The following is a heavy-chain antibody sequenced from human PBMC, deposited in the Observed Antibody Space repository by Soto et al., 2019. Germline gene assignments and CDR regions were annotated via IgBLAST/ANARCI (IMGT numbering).Heavy chain of an antibody. CDR3: ARDLYGPTVTTFWDGSGYYMDV. Sequence: EGSLRLSCAASGFTFSSYSMNWVRQAPGKGLEWVSSISSSSSYIYYADSVKGRFTISRDNAKNSLYLQMNSLRAEDTAVYYCARDLYGPTVTTFWDGSGYYMDVWGKGTTVTVSS. CDR2: ISSSSSYI. D-gene: IGHD4-17*01. CDR1: GFTFSSYS. J-gene: IGHJ6*03. V-gene: IGHV3-21*01.